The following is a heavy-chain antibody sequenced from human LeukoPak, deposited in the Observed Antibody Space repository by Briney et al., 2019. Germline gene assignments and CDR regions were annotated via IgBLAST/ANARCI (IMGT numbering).Heavy chain of an antibody. CDR1: GFTFSDYY. Sequence: GGSLRLSCAASGFTFSDYYMSWIRQAPGKGLEWVSYISISSSYTNYADSVKGRFTISRDNAKNSLYLQMNSLRAEDTAVYYCARVSEGTVADRNYFHYWGQGTLVTVSS. CDR2: ISISSSYT. J-gene: IGHJ4*02. CDR3: ARVSEGTVADRNYFHY. D-gene: IGHD6-19*01. V-gene: IGHV3-11*05.